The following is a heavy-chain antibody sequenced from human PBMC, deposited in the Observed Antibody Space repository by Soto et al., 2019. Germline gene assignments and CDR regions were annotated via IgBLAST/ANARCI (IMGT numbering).Heavy chain of an antibody. CDR3: ARAYSGSYYNRDAFDL. V-gene: IGHV1-69*06. CDR1: GGSFRNYA. D-gene: IGHD1-26*01. CDR2: ILPSAGTP. Sequence: QVRLVQSGAEVKKPGSSVKVSCGASGGSFRNYAISWVRQAPGQGPEWVGGILPSAGTPNYAQKFRGRVVITADTSTSTAYMELNGLRSEDTAMYFCARAYSGSYYNRDAFDLWGQGTMVTVSS. J-gene: IGHJ3*01.